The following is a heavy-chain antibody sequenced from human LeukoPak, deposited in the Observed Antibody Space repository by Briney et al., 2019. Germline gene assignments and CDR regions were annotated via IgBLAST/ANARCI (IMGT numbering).Heavy chain of an antibody. CDR2: VDYIGST. CDR3: ARGRGDSRGTSFDY. Sequence: SETLSLNCTVSGGSISSFYWTWIRQPPGKGLEWIGFVDYIGSTTYNPSLKSRVTISVDTSKKQFSLKLNSVTAAETAVYYCARGRGDSRGTSFDYWGQGTLVTVSS. J-gene: IGHJ4*02. CDR1: GGSISSFY. D-gene: IGHD3-22*01. V-gene: IGHV4-59*01.